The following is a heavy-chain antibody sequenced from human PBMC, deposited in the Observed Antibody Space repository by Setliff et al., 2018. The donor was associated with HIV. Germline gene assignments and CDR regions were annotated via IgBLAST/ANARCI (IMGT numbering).Heavy chain of an antibody. CDR3: AKDPTYYYGSSGPYDAFDV. CDR1: GFTFNTCA. Sequence: GGSLRLSCAGSGFTFNTCAMNWVRQAPGKGLEWVAVISYDGNIKYYADSVKGRFTISRDNSKNTLFLQMSSLRTEDTAVYYCAKDPTYYYGSSGPYDAFDVWGQGTMVTVSS. J-gene: IGHJ3*01. CDR2: ISYDGNIK. V-gene: IGHV3-30*04. D-gene: IGHD3-22*01.